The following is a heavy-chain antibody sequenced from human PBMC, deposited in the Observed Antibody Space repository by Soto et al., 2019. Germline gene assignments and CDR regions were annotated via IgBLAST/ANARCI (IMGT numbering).Heavy chain of an antibody. Sequence: QVQLQQWGAGLLKPSETLSLTCAVYGGSFSGYYWSWIRQRPGKGLEWIGEINHSGSTNYNPSLKSRVTISVDTSKNRFSLKVRSVTAADTAVYYCARGPSRRRYCSRGSCYSPDCWGQGTLVTVTS. V-gene: IGHV4-34*01. CDR1: GGSFSGYY. CDR3: ARGPSRRRYCSRGSCYSPDC. J-gene: IGHJ4*02. D-gene: IGHD2-15*01. CDR2: INHSGST.